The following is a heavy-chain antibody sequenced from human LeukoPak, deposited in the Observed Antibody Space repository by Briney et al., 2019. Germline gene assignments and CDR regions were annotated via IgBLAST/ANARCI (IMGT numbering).Heavy chain of an antibody. Sequence: GGSLRLSXAASGFTFSSYSMNWVRQAPGKGLEWVSYISTSSGTIYYADSVKGRFTISRDNAKNSLYLQMNSLRAEDTAVYYCAKYAGSSALDYWGQGTLVTVSS. CDR3: AKYAGSSALDY. V-gene: IGHV3-48*04. D-gene: IGHD2-2*01. CDR1: GFTFSSYS. CDR2: ISTSSGTI. J-gene: IGHJ4*02.